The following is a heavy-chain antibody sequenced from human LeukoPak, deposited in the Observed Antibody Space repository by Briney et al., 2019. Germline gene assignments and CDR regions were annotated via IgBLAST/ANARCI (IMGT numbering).Heavy chain of an antibody. D-gene: IGHD6-19*01. CDR1: GFTFSDHA. Sequence: GGSLRLSCAASGFTFSDHAMSWVRQAPGKGLECVAAIRGTGTNTFYAASVKGRFTISRDNSKNTAALQMNSLRAEDTSVYYFAKVSWLGTLPSYHFDSWGQGTQVTVSS. J-gene: IGHJ4*02. V-gene: IGHV3-23*01. CDR2: IRGTGTNT. CDR3: AKVSWLGTLPSYHFDS.